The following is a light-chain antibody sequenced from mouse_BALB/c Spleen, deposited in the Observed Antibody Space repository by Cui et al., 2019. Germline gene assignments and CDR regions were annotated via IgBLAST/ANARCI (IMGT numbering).Light chain of an antibody. CDR3: QQWSSYPRT. V-gene: IGKV4-55*01. Sequence: QIVLTQSPAIMSASPGDNVTMTCSASSSVSYMYWYQQKPGSSPRLLIYDTSNLASGVPVRFSGSGSGTSYSLTISRMEAEDAATYYCQQWSSYPRTFGGGTKLEIK. J-gene: IGKJ1*01. CDR2: DTS. CDR1: SSVSY.